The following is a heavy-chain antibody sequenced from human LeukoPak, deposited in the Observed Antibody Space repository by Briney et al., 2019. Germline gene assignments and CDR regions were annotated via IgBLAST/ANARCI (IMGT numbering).Heavy chain of an antibody. D-gene: IGHD5-18*01. Sequence: SETLSLTCTVSGGSISSYYWSWIRQPPGKGLEWIGYIYYSGSTNYNPSLKSRVTISVDTSKNQFSLKLSSVTAADTAVYYCARERGYSYGPTGNWFDPWGQGTLVTVSS. V-gene: IGHV4-59*12. CDR1: GGSISSYY. CDR2: IYYSGST. CDR3: ARERGYSYGPTGNWFDP. J-gene: IGHJ5*02.